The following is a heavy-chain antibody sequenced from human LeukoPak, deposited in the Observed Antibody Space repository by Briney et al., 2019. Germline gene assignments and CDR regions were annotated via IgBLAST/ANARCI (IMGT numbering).Heavy chain of an antibody. J-gene: IGHJ4*02. D-gene: IGHD5-18*01. Sequence: SGGSLRLSCEASGFMYNNYVMNWVRQAPGKGLEWVSIVSGSGDSTYYADSVRGRFTISRDSGKNSVYLQMNSLTTDDTAFYFCAKELDTMFFDYWGQGALVTVSS. CDR1: GFMYNNYV. CDR3: AKELDTMFFDY. CDR2: VSGSGDST. V-gene: IGHV3-43*02.